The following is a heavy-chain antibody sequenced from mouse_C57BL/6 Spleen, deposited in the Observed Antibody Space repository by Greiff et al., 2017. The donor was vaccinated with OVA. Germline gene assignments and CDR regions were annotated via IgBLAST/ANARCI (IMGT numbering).Heavy chain of an antibody. J-gene: IGHJ4*01. Sequence: QVHVKQSGAELVKPGASVKISCKASGYAFSSYWMNWVKQRPGKGLEWIGQIYPGDGDTNYNGKFKGKATLTADKSSSTAYMQLSSLTSEDSAVYFCARGYYSNYGYAMDYWGQGTSVTVSS. V-gene: IGHV1-80*01. CDR1: GYAFSSYW. CDR3: ARGYYSNYGYAMDY. CDR2: IYPGDGDT. D-gene: IGHD2-5*01.